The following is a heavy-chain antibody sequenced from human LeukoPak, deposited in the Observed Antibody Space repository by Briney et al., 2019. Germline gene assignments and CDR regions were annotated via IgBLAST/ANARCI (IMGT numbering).Heavy chain of an antibody. D-gene: IGHD3-3*01. CDR2: ITPNSGDT. CDR1: GYTFTGYY. J-gene: IGHJ3*02. V-gene: IGHV1-2*02. CDR3: ARGGFYGNDAIDI. Sequence: ASVKVSCKASGYTFTGYYMHWVRQAPGQGLEWLGWITPNSGDTNYAQNFQGRVTMTRDTSITTAYMELSRLRSDDTAMYYCARGGFYGNDAIDIWGQGTMVTVS.